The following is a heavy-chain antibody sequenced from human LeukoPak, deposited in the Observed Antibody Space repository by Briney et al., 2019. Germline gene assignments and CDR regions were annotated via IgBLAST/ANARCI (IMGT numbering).Heavy chain of an antibody. CDR3: ARGYSGYSYGEYYFDY. V-gene: IGHV4-34*01. D-gene: IGHD5-18*01. Sequence: SETLSLTCAVYGGSFSGYYWSWIRQPPGKGLEWIGEINHSGSTNYNPSLKSRVTISVDTSKNQFSLKLSSVTAADTAVYYCARGYSGYSYGEYYFDYWGQGALVTVPS. J-gene: IGHJ4*02. CDR2: INHSGST. CDR1: GGSFSGYY.